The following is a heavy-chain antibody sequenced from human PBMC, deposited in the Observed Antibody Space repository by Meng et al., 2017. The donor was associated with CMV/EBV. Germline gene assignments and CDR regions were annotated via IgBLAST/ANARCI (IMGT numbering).Heavy chain of an antibody. V-gene: IGHV1-69*05. CDR2: IIPIFGTA. J-gene: IGHJ5*02. CDR1: TFSHYA. D-gene: IGHD3-3*01. Sequence: TFSHYAISWVRQAPGQGLEWMGGIIPIFGTANYAQKFQGRVTITTDESTSTAYMELSSLRSEDTAVYYCARGGGTIFGVVTNNWFDPWGQGTLVTVSS. CDR3: ARGGGTIFGVVTNNWFDP.